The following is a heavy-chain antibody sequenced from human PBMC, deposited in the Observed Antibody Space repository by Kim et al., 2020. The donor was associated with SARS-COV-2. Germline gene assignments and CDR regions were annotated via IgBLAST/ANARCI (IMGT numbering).Heavy chain of an antibody. Sequence: ASVKVSCKVSGYTLTELSMHWVRQAPGKGLEWMGGFDPEDGETIYAQKFQGRVTMTEDTSTDTAYMELSSLRSEDTAVYYCATDRPVEMATRGDYYGMDVWGQGTTVTVSS. CDR3: ATDRPVEMATRGDYYGMDV. J-gene: IGHJ6*02. V-gene: IGHV1-24*01. D-gene: IGHD5-12*01. CDR2: FDPEDGET. CDR1: GYTLTELS.